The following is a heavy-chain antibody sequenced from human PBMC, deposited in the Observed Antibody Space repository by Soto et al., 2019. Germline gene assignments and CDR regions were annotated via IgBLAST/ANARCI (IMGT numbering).Heavy chain of an antibody. CDR1: GYTFSSYE. V-gene: IGHV1-18*01. J-gene: IGHJ1*01. CDR2: ITPHNGNT. CDR3: ARGRGPVAMAGIEYFQY. Sequence: QVQLVHSGPEVKKPGASVQVSCKASGYTFSSYEITWVRQAPGQGLEWMGWITPHNGNTNDAQKLQGRVTMTTDTSTSTAYMELRSLRSDDTAVYYCARGRGPVAMAGIEYFQYWGQGTLVTVSS. D-gene: IGHD6-19*01.